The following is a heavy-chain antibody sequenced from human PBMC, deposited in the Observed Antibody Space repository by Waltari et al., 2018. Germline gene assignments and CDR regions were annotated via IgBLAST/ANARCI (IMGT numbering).Heavy chain of an antibody. V-gene: IGHV1-3*01. D-gene: IGHD2-15*01. CDR3: ARVGYCSGGSCYSGDIDY. Sequence: QVQLVQSGAEVKKPGASVKVSCKASGYTFTSYAMHWVRQAPGHRLEWMGWINVGNGNTKYSQKFQGRVTITRDTSASTAYMELSSLRSEDTAVYYCARVGYCSGGSCYSGDIDYWGQGTLVTVSS. J-gene: IGHJ4*02. CDR2: INVGNGNT. CDR1: GYTFTSYA.